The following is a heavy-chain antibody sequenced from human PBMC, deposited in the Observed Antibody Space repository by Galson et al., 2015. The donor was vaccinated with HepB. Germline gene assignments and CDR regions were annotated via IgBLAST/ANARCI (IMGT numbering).Heavy chain of an antibody. D-gene: IGHD2-2*01. J-gene: IGHJ5*02. Sequence: TCTVSGGSISSSGYYWGWIRQPPGKGLEWIGSIYYSGSTYYNPSLKSRVTISVDSSKNQFSLKLSSVTAADTAVYYCARHYCSSTSCYSGWFDPWGQGTLVTISS. CDR1: GGSISSSGYY. CDR2: IYYSGST. CDR3: ARHYCSSTSCYSGWFDP. V-gene: IGHV4-39*01.